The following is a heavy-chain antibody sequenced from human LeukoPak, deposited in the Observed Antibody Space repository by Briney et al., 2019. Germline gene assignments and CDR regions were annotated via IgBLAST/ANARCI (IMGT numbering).Heavy chain of an antibody. Sequence: SETLSLTCTVSGGSISSSSYYWGWIRQPPGKGLEWIGSIYYSGSTYYNPSLKSRVTISVDTSKNQFSLKLSSVTAADTAVYYCARPRKDYYGSGSYTFDYWGQGTLVTVSS. V-gene: IGHV4-39*01. CDR3: ARPRKDYYGSGSYTFDY. D-gene: IGHD3-10*01. J-gene: IGHJ4*02. CDR2: IYYSGST. CDR1: GGSISSSSYY.